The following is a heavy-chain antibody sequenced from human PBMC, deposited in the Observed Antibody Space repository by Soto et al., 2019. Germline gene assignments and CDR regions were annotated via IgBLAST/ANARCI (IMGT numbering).Heavy chain of an antibody. Sequence: PGGSLRLSYAASGFTFSSYAMSWVRQSPGNVLECVSAISGSGGSTYYADYVKGRFTISRDHSQNTLYLQMNSLRAEYTALYYCAKILDYYDSSGYPSYYYYYGKDFWGRLTTGT. CDR3: AKILDYYDSSGYPSYYYYYGKDF. CDR1: GFTFSSYA. D-gene: IGHD3-22*01. V-gene: IGHV3-23*01. CDR2: ISGSGGST. J-gene: IGHJ6*04.